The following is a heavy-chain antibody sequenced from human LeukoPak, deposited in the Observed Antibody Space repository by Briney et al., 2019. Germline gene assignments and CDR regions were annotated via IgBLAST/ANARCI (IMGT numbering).Heavy chain of an antibody. J-gene: IGHJ5*02. CDR1: GASISSYY. CDR2: IYNSGST. D-gene: IGHD2-2*01. CDR3: ARVQYCSTTSCPIDP. Sequence: SETLSLTCTVSGASISSYYWSWIRQPPGKGLEWVGYIYNSGSTNYNPSLKSRVTISVDTSKNQFSLKMSSVTAADTAVYYCARVQYCSTTSCPIDPWGQGTLVTVSS. V-gene: IGHV4-59*01.